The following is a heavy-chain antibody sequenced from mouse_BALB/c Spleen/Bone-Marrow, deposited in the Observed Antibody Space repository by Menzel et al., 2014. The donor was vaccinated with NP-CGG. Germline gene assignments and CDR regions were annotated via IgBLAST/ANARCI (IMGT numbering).Heavy chain of an antibody. J-gene: IGHJ4*01. V-gene: IGHV1-80*01. CDR2: IYPGDGDT. CDR3: ARGARSAMDY. Sequence: VQLQQSGAELVRPASSVKISCKASGYAFSTYWMIWVKQRPGQGLEWIGQIYPGDGDTNYNGKFKGKATLTADKSSSTAYMQLSSLTSEDSAVYFCARGARSAMDYWGQGTSVTVSS. CDR1: GYAFSTYW.